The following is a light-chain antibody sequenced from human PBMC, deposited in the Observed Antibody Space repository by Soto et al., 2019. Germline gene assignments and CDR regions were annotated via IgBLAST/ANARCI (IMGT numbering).Light chain of an antibody. CDR2: DAS. CDR3: QQYNNWPPYT. J-gene: IGKJ2*01. V-gene: IGKV3-15*01. Sequence: EIVMTQSPATLSVSPGERDTLSCRASQSVSSNLAWYQQKPGQAPRLLIYDASTRATGIPARFSGSGSGTEFTFTISSLQSEDFAVYYCQQYNNWPPYTFGQWTKLEIK. CDR1: QSVSSN.